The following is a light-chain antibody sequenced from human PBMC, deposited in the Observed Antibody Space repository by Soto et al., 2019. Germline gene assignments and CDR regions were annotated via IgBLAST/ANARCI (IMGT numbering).Light chain of an antibody. V-gene: IGKV1-33*01. CDR2: DAS. CDR3: QQYANLPIT. Sequence: IQMTQSPSSLSASWGDMLTITFQASHDIRKYLNWYQQKPGKAPRLLIYDASNMEKGVPSRFTGSGSGTDFILTISSLQPEDIATYYCQQYANLPITFGQRTRLAI. J-gene: IGKJ5*01. CDR1: HDIRKY.